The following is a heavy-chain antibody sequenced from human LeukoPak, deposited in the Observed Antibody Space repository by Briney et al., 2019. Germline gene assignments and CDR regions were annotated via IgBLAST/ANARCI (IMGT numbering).Heavy chain of an antibody. CDR2: IYSGGST. CDR3: ARDVVSGYYTFDY. Sequence: PGGSLRLSCAASGFSVSSNFMSWVRQAPGKGLEWVSVIYSGGSTYYADSVKGRFTISRDISKNTLYLQTNSLRAEDTAVYYCARDVVSGYYTFDYWGQGTLVTVSS. CDR1: GFSVSSNF. J-gene: IGHJ4*02. D-gene: IGHD3-22*01. V-gene: IGHV3-53*01.